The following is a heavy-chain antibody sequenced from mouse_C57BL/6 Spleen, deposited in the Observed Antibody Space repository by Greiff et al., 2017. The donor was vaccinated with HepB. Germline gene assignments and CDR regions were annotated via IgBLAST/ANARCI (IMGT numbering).Heavy chain of an antibody. V-gene: IGHV1-59*01. J-gene: IGHJ4*01. D-gene: IGHD3-2*02. CDR3: ATAQVQDYYAMDY. Sequence: VQLQQPGAELVRPGTSVKLSCKASGYTFTSYWMHWVKQRPGQGLEWIGVIDPSDSYTNYNQKFKGKATLTVDTSSSTAYMQLSSLTSEDSAVYYCATAQVQDYYAMDYWGQGTSVTVSS. CDR1: GYTFTSYW. CDR2: IDPSDSYT.